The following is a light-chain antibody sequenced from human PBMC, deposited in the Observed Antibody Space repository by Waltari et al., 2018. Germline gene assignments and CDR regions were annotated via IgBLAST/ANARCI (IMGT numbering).Light chain of an antibody. CDR2: RKN. V-gene: IGLV1-47*01. Sequence: QSVLTQPPSASGTPGQRATISCSGRSSNIGSNFVYWYQQLPGTAPKLLIYRKNQRPSGVPDRFSGSKSGTSAFLAISGLRSEDEADYYCATWDDSLSAWVFGGGTKLTVL. CDR3: ATWDDSLSAWV. CDR1: SSNIGSNF. J-gene: IGLJ3*02.